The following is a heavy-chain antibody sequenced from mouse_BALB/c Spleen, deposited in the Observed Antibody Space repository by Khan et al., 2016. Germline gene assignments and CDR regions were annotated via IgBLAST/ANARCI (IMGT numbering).Heavy chain of an antibody. V-gene: IGHV1S34*01. CDR1: GYSFTGYY. CDR3: ASPYGSSYVGFAY. D-gene: IGHD1-1*01. Sequence: LVKTGASVTISCKASGYSFTGYYMHWVNQSHGKSLEWIGYITSYNGATSYNPKFKGKATFTVDTSSSTAYMQFNSLTSEDSAVYCCASPYGSSYVGFAYWGQGTLVTVAA. J-gene: IGHJ3*01. CDR2: ITSYNGAT.